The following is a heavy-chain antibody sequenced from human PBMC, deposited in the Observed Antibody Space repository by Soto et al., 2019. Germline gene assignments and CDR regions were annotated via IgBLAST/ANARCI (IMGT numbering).Heavy chain of an antibody. V-gene: IGHV3-21*01. J-gene: IGHJ4*02. CDR2: ISSSSTYI. CDR3: ARMLSDIAVAGSRPFDY. CDR1: GFSFSTYS. D-gene: IGHD6-13*01. Sequence: ETLRLSCAASGFSFSTYSMNWVRQAPGKGLEWVSCISSSSTYIYYADSVKGRFTISRDNAKNSLYLQMNSLRAEDTAVYYCARMLSDIAVAGSRPFDYWGQGTLVTVSS.